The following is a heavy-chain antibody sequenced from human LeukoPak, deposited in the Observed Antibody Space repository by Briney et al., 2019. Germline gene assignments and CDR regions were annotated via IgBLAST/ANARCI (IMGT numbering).Heavy chain of an antibody. CDR3: AREPLGYCSGGSCTNWFDP. Sequence: ASVKVSCTASGYTFTSYDINWVRQATGQGLEWMGWMNPNSGNTGYAQKFQGRVTMTRNTSISTAYMELSSLRSEDTAVYYCAREPLGYCSGGSCTNWFDPWGQGTLVTVSS. J-gene: IGHJ5*02. D-gene: IGHD2-15*01. CDR2: MNPNSGNT. CDR1: GYTFTSYD. V-gene: IGHV1-8*01.